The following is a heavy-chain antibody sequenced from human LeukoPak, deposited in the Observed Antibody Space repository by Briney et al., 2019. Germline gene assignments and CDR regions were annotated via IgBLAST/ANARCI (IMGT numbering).Heavy chain of an antibody. CDR3: AVDYGSGSYSPNNWFAP. V-gene: IGHV1-3*01. D-gene: IGHD3-10*01. CDR1: GYTFTSYA. Sequence: ASVKVSCKASGYTFTSYAMHWVRQAPGQRREWMVWINAGNGNTKYSQKFQGRVTITSDTSASTAYMELSSLRSEDTAVYYCAVDYGSGSYSPNNWFAPWGQGTLVTVSS. CDR2: INAGNGNT. J-gene: IGHJ5*02.